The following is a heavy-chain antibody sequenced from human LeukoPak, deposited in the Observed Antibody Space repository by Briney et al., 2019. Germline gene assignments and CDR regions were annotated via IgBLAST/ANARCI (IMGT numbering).Heavy chain of an antibody. V-gene: IGHV3-20*04. J-gene: IGHJ6*03. CDR3: ARKAPAASGFYYFMDV. D-gene: IGHD2-2*01. CDR2: ISWNGGST. Sequence: GGSLRLSCVASGFTFDDFGMSRVRQVPGKGLEWVSGISWNGGSTDYADSVKGRFTISRDNAKNSLYLQMNSLRVEDTALYYCARKAPAASGFYYFMDVWGKGTTVTVSS. CDR1: GFTFDDFG.